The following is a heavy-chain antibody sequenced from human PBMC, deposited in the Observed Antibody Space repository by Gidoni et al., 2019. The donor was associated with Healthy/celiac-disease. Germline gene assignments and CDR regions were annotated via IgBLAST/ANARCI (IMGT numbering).Heavy chain of an antibody. CDR3: ARASRLLWFGELAGGMDV. CDR2: IYHSGST. V-gene: IGHV4-4*02. Sequence: QVQLQESGPGLVKPSGTLSPTCAVSGGSISSSNWWSWVRQPSGKGLEWIGEIYHSGSTNYNPSLKSRVTISVDKSKNQFSLKLSSVTAADTAVYYCARASRLLWFGELAGGMDVWGQGTTVTVSS. D-gene: IGHD3-10*01. J-gene: IGHJ6*02. CDR1: GGSISSSNW.